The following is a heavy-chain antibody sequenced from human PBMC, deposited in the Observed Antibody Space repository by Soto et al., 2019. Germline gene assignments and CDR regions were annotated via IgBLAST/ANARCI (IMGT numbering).Heavy chain of an antibody. CDR2: ISAYNGNT. J-gene: IGHJ6*02. Sequence: ASVKFSCKASGYTFTSYVISWVRQAPGQGLEWMGWISAYNGNTNYGQKLQGRVTMTTDTSTSTAYMELRSLRSYDTAVYYCARVKHDYYKAGVWGQGTTVTVSS. CDR1: GYTFTSYV. CDR3: ARVKHDYYKAGV. V-gene: IGHV1-18*01. D-gene: IGHD1-26*01.